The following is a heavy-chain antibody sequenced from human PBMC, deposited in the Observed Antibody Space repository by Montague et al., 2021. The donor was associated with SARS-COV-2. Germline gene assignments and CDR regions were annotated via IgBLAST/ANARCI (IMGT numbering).Heavy chain of an antibody. CDR1: GGSISSSNYY. Sequence: SETLSLTCTVSGGSISSSNYYWDWIRQPPGKGLEWIGYIYYSGSTNYKPSLKSRVSISIDTSSSQFSRYLTSVTAADAAVYYCARDQTVLEWIWYGMDVWGPGTTVTVSS. D-gene: IGHD3-3*01. J-gene: IGHJ6*02. CDR3: ARDQTVLEWIWYGMDV. V-gene: IGHV4-61*05. CDR2: IYYSGST.